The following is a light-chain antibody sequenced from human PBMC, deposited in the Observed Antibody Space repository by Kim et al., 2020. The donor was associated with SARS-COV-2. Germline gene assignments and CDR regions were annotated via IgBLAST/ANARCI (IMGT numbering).Light chain of an antibody. CDR2: GAS. Sequence: AIEMTQSPSSLSASVGDRVTITCRASQGIRNDLGWYQQKPGKAPNLLIYGASSLQSGVPSRFSGSGSGTDFTLTISSLQPEDFATYYCLQSNIYPRTFGQGTKVDIK. V-gene: IGKV1-6*01. J-gene: IGKJ1*01. CDR1: QGIRND. CDR3: LQSNIYPRT.